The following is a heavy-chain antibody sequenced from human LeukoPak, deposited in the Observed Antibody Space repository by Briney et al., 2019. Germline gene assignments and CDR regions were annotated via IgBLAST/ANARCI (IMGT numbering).Heavy chain of an antibody. J-gene: IGHJ6*03. V-gene: IGHV4-39*07. Sequence: SETLSLTCTVSGGSISSSSYYWGWIRQPPGKGLEWIGSIYYSGSTYYNPSLKSRVTISVDTSKNQFSLKLSSVTAADTAVYYCASSPNFYYYYMGVWGKGTTVTVSS. CDR3: ASSPNFYYYYMGV. CDR2: IYYSGST. CDR1: GGSISSSSYY.